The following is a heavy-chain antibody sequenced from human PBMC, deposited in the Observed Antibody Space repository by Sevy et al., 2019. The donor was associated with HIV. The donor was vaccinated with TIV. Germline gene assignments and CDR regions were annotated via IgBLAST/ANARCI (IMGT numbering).Heavy chain of an antibody. CDR2: IYYTGSA. CDR3: ARDDASNPRVLDY. CDR1: GGSISSYF. J-gene: IGHJ4*02. D-gene: IGHD3-3*01. Sequence: SETLSLTCSVSGGSISSYFWTWVRQPPGKGLEWIGHIYYTGSANYNPSPKSRVTISIAKSKSQFSLNLSSVTAADTAVYYCARDDASNPRVLDYWGQGALVTVSS. V-gene: IGHV4-59*01.